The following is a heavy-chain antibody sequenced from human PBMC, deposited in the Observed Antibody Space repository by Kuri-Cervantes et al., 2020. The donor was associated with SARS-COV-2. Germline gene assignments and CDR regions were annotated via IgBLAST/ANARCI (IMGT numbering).Heavy chain of an antibody. V-gene: IGHV1-46*01. CDR3: AREGRNIDYYYGMDV. J-gene: IGHJ6*02. CDR1: GYTFTSYY. Sequence: ASVKVSCKASGYTFTSYYMHWVRQAPGQGLEWMGIINPSGGSTSYAQKFQGRVTMTRDTSTSTVYMELSSLRSEDTAVYYCAREGRNIDYYYGMDVWGQGTTGTGSS. D-gene: IGHD1-14*01. CDR2: INPSGGST.